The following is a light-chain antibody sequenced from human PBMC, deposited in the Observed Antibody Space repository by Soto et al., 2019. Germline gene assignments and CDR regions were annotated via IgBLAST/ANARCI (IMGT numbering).Light chain of an antibody. Sequence: QSALTQPASVSGSPGQSITISCTGTSSDVGAYNYVSWYQHHPGKAPKLIIYEVSNRPSGVSLRFSGSKSGNTASLTISGLQAEDEADYYCNSYTRSSTLVFGTGTKVTVL. CDR2: EVS. CDR3: NSYTRSSTLV. V-gene: IGLV2-14*01. CDR1: SSDVGAYNY. J-gene: IGLJ1*01.